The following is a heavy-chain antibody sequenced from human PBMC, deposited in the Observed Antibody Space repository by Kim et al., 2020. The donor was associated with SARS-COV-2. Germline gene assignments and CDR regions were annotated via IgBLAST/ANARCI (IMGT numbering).Heavy chain of an antibody. J-gene: IGHJ6*02. CDR2: IIPIFGTA. CDR1: GGTFSSYA. Sequence: SVKVSCKASGGTFSSYAISWVRQAPGQGLEWMGGIIPIFGTANYAQKFQGRVTITADESTSTAYMELSSLRSEDTAVYYCARRSGAGYSSGWYAGVKGMDVWGQGTTVTVSS. CDR3: ARRSGAGYSSGWYAGVKGMDV. V-gene: IGHV1-69*13. D-gene: IGHD6-19*01.